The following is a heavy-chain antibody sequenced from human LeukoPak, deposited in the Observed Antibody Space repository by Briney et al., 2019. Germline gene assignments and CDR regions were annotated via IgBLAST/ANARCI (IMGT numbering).Heavy chain of an antibody. V-gene: IGHV4-59*01. D-gene: IGHD3-10*01. CDR1: GGSISSYY. CDR3: ASRYGSGSYYYGMDV. CDR2: IYYSGST. J-gene: IGHJ6*02. Sequence: SETLSLTCTVSGGSISSYYWSWIRQPPGKGLEWSGYIYYSGSTNYNPSLKSRVTISVDTSKNQFSLKLSSVTAADTAVYYCASRYGSGSYYYGMDVWGQGTTVTVSS.